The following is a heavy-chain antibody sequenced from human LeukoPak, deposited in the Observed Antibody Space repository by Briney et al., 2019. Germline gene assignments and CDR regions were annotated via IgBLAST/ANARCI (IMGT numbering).Heavy chain of an antibody. D-gene: IGHD6-6*01. CDR1: GYTLTELS. CDR3: ATATIAARPPWDY. V-gene: IGHV1-24*01. Sequence: ASVKVSCTVSGYTLTELSMHWVRQAPGKGLEWMGGFDPEDGETIYAQKFQGRVTMTEDTSTDTAYMELSSLRSEDTAVYYCATATIAARPPWDYWGQGTLVTVSS. CDR2: FDPEDGET. J-gene: IGHJ4*02.